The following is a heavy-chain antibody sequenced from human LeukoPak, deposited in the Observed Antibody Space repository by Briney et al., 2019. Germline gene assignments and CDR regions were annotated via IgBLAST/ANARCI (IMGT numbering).Heavy chain of an antibody. V-gene: IGHV3-21*01. CDR3: ARVLFGGVIATDY. D-gene: IGHD3-16*02. CDR2: ISSSSYI. CDR1: GFTFSSYS. Sequence: GGSLRLSCAASGFTFSSYSMNWVRQAPGKGLEWVSSISSSSYIYYADSVKGRFTISRDNSKNTLYLQMNSLRAKDTAVYYCARVLFGGVIATDYWGQGTLVTVSS. J-gene: IGHJ4*02.